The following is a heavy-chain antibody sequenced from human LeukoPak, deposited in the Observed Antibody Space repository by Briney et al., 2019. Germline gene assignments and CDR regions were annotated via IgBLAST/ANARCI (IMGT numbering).Heavy chain of an antibody. D-gene: IGHD6-6*01. CDR1: GGSISSYY. Sequence: PSETLSLTCTVSGGSISSYYWSWIRQPAGKGLEWIGRIYTTGSTNYNPSLKSRVTMSVDTSKNQLFLKLSSVTAADTAVYYCARDGDHYSSSSFDYWGQGTLVTVSS. V-gene: IGHV4-4*07. CDR3: ARDGDHYSSSSFDY. CDR2: IYTTGST. J-gene: IGHJ4*02.